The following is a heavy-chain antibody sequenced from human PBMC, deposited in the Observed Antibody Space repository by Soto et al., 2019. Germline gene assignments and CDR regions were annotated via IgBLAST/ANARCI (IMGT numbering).Heavy chain of an antibody. V-gene: IGHV4-34*01. D-gene: IGHD5-12*01. CDR1: GGSFSGYY. Sequence: QVQLQQWGAGLLKPSESLSLTCAVYGGSFSGYYWSWIRQPPGKGLEWIGEINHSGSTNYNPSLKSRVTISVDTSKNQFSLKLSSVTAADTAVYYCARGRFRGYDSSQYYYGMDVWGQGTTVTVSS. J-gene: IGHJ6*02. CDR2: INHSGST. CDR3: ARGRFRGYDSSQYYYGMDV.